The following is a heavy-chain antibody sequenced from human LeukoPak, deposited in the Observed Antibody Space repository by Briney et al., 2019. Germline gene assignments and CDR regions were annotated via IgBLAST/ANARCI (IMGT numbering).Heavy chain of an antibody. J-gene: IGHJ6*02. CDR2: ISYDGSNK. CDR3: ARDSIAAAGTGMDV. D-gene: IGHD6-13*01. Sequence: GGSLRLSCAASGFTFSSYGMHWVRQAPGKGLEWVAVISYDGSNKYYADSVKGRFTISRDNSKNTLYLQMNSLRAEDTAVYYCARDSIAAAGTGMDVWGQGTTVTVSS. V-gene: IGHV3-30*19. CDR1: GFTFSSYG.